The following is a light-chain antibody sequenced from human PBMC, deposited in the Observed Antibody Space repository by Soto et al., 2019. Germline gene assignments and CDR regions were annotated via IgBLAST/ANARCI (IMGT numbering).Light chain of an antibody. CDR2: DVN. J-gene: IGLJ3*02. CDR1: SSDVGAHNY. CDR3: SSYAGGNNWV. V-gene: IGLV2-8*01. Sequence: QSALTQPPSASGSPGQSLTISCTGTSSDVGAHNYVSWYQQNPGKAPKLMLYDVNKRPSGVPDRFSGSKSGNMASLTVSGLQAEDEADYYCSSYAGGNNWVFGGGTKVTVL.